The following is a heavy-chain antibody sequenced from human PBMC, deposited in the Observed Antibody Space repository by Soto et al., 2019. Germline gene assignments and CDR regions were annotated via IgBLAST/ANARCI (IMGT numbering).Heavy chain of an antibody. CDR2: IRSKANSYAT. D-gene: IGHD1-1*01. J-gene: IGHJ6*02. Sequence: GESLKISCAASGFTFSGSAMHWVRQASGKGLEWVGRIRSKANSYATAYAASVKDRFTISRDDSKNTAYLQMNSLKTEDTAVYYCTRQRSVRYYYYYGMDVWGQGTTVTVSS. V-gene: IGHV3-73*01. CDR1: GFTFSGSA. CDR3: TRQRSVRYYYYYGMDV.